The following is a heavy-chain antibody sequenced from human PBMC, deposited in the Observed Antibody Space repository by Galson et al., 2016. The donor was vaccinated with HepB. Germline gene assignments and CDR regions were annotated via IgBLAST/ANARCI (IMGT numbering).Heavy chain of an antibody. Sequence: SLRLSCAASGFTFSSYSMNWVRQAPGKGLEWVSSISSSSSYIYYADSVKGRFTISRDNAKNSLYLQMNSLRAEDTAVYYCARDIRGYSGYDPDYWGQGTLVTVSS. CDR1: GFTFSSYS. CDR3: ARDIRGYSGYDPDY. CDR2: ISSSSSYI. D-gene: IGHD5-12*01. V-gene: IGHV3-21*01. J-gene: IGHJ4*02.